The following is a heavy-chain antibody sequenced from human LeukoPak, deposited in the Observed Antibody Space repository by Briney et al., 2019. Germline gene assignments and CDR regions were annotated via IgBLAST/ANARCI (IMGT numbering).Heavy chain of an antibody. CDR1: GYTFTGYY. CDR2: INPNSGGT. Sequence: ASVKVSSKASGYTFTGYYMHWVRQAPGRGLEWMGWINPNSGGTNYAQKFQGRVTMTRDTSISTAYMELSRLRSDDTAVYYCARAVSITNYYDYWGQGTLVTVSS. V-gene: IGHV1-2*02. CDR3: ARAVSITNYYDY. J-gene: IGHJ4*02. D-gene: IGHD3-10*01.